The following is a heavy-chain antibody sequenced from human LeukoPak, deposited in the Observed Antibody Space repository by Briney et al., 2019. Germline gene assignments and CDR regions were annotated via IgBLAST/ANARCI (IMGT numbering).Heavy chain of an antibody. V-gene: IGHV1-24*01. CDR2: FDPEDGER. J-gene: IGHJ4*02. D-gene: IGHD2-2*01. CDR3: ATGPHSQYCSSTSCYYNYFDY. CDR1: GYTLTELS. Sequence: ASVKVSCKVSGYTLTELSMHWVRHAPGKGLEWMGGFDPEDGERIYAQKFQDRVTMTEDTSTDTAYLELSSLRSEDTAVYYCATGPHSQYCSSTSCYYNYFDYWGQGTLVTVSS.